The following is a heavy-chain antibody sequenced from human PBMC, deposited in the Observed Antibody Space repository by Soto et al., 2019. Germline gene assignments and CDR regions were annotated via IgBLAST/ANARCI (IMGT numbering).Heavy chain of an antibody. D-gene: IGHD3-22*01. CDR2: IIPIFGTA. Sequence: ASVKVSCKASGGTFSSYAISWVRQAPGQGLEWMGGIIPIFGTANYAQKFQGRVTITADESTSTAYMELSSLRSEDTAVYYCARYYYDSSGYRGAFDYWGQGTLVTVSS. CDR3: ARYYYDSSGYRGAFDY. J-gene: IGHJ4*02. CDR1: GGTFSSYA. V-gene: IGHV1-69*13.